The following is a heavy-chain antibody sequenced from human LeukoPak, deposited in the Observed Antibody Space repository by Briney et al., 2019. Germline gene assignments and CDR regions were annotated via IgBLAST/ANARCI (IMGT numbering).Heavy chain of an antibody. D-gene: IGHD3-10*01. CDR3: ARSHPEKEWFGEFWFDP. J-gene: IGHJ5*02. Sequence: GESLKISCKGSGYSFTSYWIGWVRQMPGKGLEWMGIIYPGDSDTRYSPSFQGQVTISADKSISTAYLQWSSLKASDTAMYYCARSHPEKEWFGEFWFDPWGQGTLVTVSS. CDR1: GYSFTSYW. CDR2: IYPGDSDT. V-gene: IGHV5-51*01.